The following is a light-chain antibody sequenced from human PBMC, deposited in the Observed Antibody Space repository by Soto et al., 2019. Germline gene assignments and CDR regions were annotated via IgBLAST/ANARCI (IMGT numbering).Light chain of an antibody. V-gene: IGLV2-14*02. J-gene: IGLJ2*01. CDR3: SSYTSSSIL. CDR1: SSDVGSYNF. CDR2: DVS. Sequence: QSALTQSASVSGSPGQSITISCTGTSSDVGSYNFVSWYQQHPGKAPKPMIYDVSNRPSGVSNRFSGSKSGNTASLTISGLQAEDEADYYCSSYTSSSILFGGGTKLTVL.